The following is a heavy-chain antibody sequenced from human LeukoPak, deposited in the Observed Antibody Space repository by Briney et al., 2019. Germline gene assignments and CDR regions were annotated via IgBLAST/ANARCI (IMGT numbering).Heavy chain of an antibody. CDR2: IYNIGTT. D-gene: IGHD2-15*01. CDR1: GDSINNY. J-gene: IGHJ6*03. Sequence: SETLSLTCTVSGDSINNYWSWIRQHPGKGLEWIGYIYNIGTTKFNPSLESRVTISLDTSKNQFSLSLSSVTAADTAVYYCATWSYCSGGHCFGNYYMDVWGKGTTVTVSS. V-gene: IGHV4-59*01. CDR3: ATWSYCSGGHCFGNYYMDV.